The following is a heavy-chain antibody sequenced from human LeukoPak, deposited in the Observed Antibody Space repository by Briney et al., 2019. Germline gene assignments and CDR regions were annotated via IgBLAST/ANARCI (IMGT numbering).Heavy chain of an antibody. V-gene: IGHV3-66*01. J-gene: IGHJ4*02. CDR1: GFTVSSNY. D-gene: IGHD3-10*01. CDR3: AGEPNYASGLF. CDR2: IYSGGST. Sequence: GGSLRLSCAASGFTVSSNYMNWVRQAPGKGLEWVSVIYSGGSTYYADSVKGRFTISRDNSKNTLCLQMNSLRAEDTAVYYCAGEPNYASGLFWGQGTLVTVSS.